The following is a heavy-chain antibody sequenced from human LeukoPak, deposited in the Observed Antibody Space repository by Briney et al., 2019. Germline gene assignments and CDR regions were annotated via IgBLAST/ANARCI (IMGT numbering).Heavy chain of an antibody. CDR1: GFTFSSYS. V-gene: IGHV3-21*01. Sequence: GGSLRLSCAASGFTFSSYSMHWVRQAPGKGLEWVSFISTSSSYIYYADSVKGRFTISRDNAKNSLYLEMNSLRAEDTAVYYCARALIGYYFDYWGQGTLVTVSS. CDR3: ARALIGYYFDY. D-gene: IGHD2-8*01. J-gene: IGHJ4*02. CDR2: ISTSSSYI.